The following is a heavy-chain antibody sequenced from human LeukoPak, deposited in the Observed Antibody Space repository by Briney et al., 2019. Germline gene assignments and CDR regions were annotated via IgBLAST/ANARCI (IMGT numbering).Heavy chain of an antibody. V-gene: IGHV1-2*02. J-gene: IGHJ5*02. Sequence: GASVKVSCKASGHTFIGNYIHWVRQARGQGLEWTGWINPNSGGANYAQRFQGRVTMTRDTSVTTAFLDLDRLTSDDTAVYYCVTRSYTSGWPTWGQGTLVTVSS. CDR1: GHTFIGNY. D-gene: IGHD6-19*01. CDR3: VTRSYTSGWPT. CDR2: INPNSGGA.